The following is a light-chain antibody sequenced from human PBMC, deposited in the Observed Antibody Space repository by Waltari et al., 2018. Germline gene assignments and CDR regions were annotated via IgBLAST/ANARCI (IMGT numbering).Light chain of an antibody. J-gene: IGKJ4*01. CDR1: LTMAGSW. CDR2: GAS. V-gene: IGKV3-20*01. CDR3: QQYDGSVVT. Sequence: WKASLTMAGSWLTCYQQKPGQAPMLLIYGASNRAPGIPDRFSGSGSGTDFTLTISRLEPEDSAVYYCQQYDGSVVTFGGGTKVEIK.